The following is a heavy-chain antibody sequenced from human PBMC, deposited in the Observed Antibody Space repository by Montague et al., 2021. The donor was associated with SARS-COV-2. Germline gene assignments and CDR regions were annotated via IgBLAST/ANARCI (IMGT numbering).Heavy chain of an antibody. Sequence: PALVKPTQTLTLTCTFSGFSPSTSGMCVSWIRQPPGKALEWLARIDWDDDKYYSTSLKTRLTISKDTSKNQVVLTMTNMGPVDTATYYCARMSAGATIAFDYWGQGTLVTVSS. CDR3: ARMSAGATIAFDY. CDR2: IDWDDDK. CDR1: GFSPSTSGMC. D-gene: IGHD1-26*01. J-gene: IGHJ4*02. V-gene: IGHV2-70*11.